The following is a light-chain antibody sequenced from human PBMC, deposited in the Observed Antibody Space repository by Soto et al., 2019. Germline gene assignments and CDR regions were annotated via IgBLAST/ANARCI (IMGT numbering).Light chain of an antibody. J-gene: IGLJ2*01. V-gene: IGLV7-43*01. CDR3: LLFHGQGGV. Sequence: QAVVTQEPSLTVSPGGTVTLTCASSTGAVTSGYYPNWFQQRPGQPPRALIYSTTYKHSWTPARFSGALLGGRAALTLSGAQPEDEACFFCLLFHGQGGVFGGGTK. CDR1: TGAVTSGYY. CDR2: STT.